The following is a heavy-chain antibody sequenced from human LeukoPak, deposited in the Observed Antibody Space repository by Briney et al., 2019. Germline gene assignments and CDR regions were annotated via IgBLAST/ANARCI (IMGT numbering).Heavy chain of an antibody. CDR3: ARGLQYQLLKALRYYYMDV. CDR2: IIPISGTA. CDR1: GGTFSSHA. V-gene: IGHV1-69*05. D-gene: IGHD2-2*01. Sequence: GSSVKVSCKASGGTFSSHAIAWVRQAPGQGPEWMGGIIPISGTADYAQKFQGRVTITTDQSTSTAHMELSSLTSDDTAVYYCARGLQYQLLKALRYYYMDVWGEGTTATVSS. J-gene: IGHJ6*03.